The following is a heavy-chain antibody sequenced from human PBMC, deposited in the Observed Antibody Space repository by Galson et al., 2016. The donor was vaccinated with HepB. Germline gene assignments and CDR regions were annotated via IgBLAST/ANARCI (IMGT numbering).Heavy chain of an antibody. J-gene: IGHJ4*02. Sequence: SLRLSCAASGFTFRTYWMHWVRQSPGMGLVWVSRISSDGLTATYADSVKGRFTISRDNGRNTLYLQMNSLRAEDTGVYYCARDRTRRGPTTFDNWGQGTLVTVSS. CDR2: ISSDGLTA. D-gene: IGHD1-26*01. CDR3: ARDRTRRGPTTFDN. V-gene: IGHV3-74*03. CDR1: GFTFRTYW.